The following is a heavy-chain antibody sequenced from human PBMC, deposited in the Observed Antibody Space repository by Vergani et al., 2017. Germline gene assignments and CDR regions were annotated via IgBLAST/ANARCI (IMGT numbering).Heavy chain of an antibody. J-gene: IGHJ4*02. Sequence: EVQVSQSGGGLVQPGESLKLSCTVSGLTYISAYAMSWVRQAPGRGLEWVASINQYGSAIFYVDSVKGRFTISRDNTKNSLYLQMNSLRAEDTAVYYCARLQGEVTIWDYWGQGTLVTVSS. CDR1: GLTYISAYA. CDR3: ARLQGEVTIWDY. CDR2: INQYGSAI. V-gene: IGHV3-7*01. D-gene: IGHD3-3*01.